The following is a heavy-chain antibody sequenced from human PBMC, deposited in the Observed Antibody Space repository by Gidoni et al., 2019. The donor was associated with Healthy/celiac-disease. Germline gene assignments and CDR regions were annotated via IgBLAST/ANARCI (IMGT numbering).Heavy chain of an antibody. CDR3: ARDVRPGSWSYGMDV. CDR2: ISSSSSYI. CDR1: GFTFSSYS. V-gene: IGHV3-21*01. Sequence: EVQLVESGGGLVKPGGSLRLSCAASGFTFSSYSMNWVRQAPGKGLEWVSSISSSSSYIYYADSVKGRFTISRDNAKNALYLQMNSLRAEDTAVYYCARDVRPGSWSYGMDVWGQGTTVTVSS. J-gene: IGHJ6*02. D-gene: IGHD6-13*01.